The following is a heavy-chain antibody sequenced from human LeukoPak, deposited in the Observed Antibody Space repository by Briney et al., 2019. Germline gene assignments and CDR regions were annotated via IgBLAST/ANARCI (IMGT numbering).Heavy chain of an antibody. Sequence: SETLSLTCTVSGVSISGFYWNWVRQPPRKGLEWVGYSHTGGSISSNPSLNSRVAFSMDTSKNRVSLRLNSVTATDTAVYYCARRRGGFGEGEFDYWGQGIPVTVST. CDR3: ARRRGGFGEGEFDY. CDR1: GVSISGFY. CDR2: SHTGGSI. J-gene: IGHJ4*02. D-gene: IGHD3-10*01. V-gene: IGHV4-4*08.